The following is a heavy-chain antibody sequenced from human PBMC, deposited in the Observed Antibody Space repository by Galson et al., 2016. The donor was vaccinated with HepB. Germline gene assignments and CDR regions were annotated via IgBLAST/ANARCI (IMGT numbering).Heavy chain of an antibody. CDR1: GFIFSSYT. CDR3: ARAKGLLEWLVRYYFDY. V-gene: IGHV3-21*01. CDR2: ISSSSSYV. D-gene: IGHD3-3*01. Sequence: SLRLSCAASGFIFSSYTMNWVRQAPGQGLEWVSSISSSSSYVDYADTVKGRFPIPRDNAKNSLYLQMNSLRAEDTAVYYCARAKGLLEWLVRYYFDYWGQGTLVTVSS. J-gene: IGHJ4*02.